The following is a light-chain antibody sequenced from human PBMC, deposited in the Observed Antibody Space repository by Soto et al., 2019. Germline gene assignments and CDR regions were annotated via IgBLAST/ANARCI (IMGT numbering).Light chain of an antibody. J-gene: IGLJ3*02. CDR3: ATWYDSLTGLV. CDR1: SSNIAINT. Sequence: QSVLTQPPSTSGTPGQRVTISCSGSSSNIAINTVNWYQVLPGTAPKLIMYSNNQRPSGVPARFSGSRSGTSASLAISGLQSEDEGDYYCATWYDSLTGLVFGGGTKLTVL. V-gene: IGLV1-44*01. CDR2: SNN.